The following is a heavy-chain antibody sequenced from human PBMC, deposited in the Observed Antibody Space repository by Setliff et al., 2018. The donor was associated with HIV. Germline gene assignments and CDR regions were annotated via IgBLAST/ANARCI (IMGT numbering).Heavy chain of an antibody. CDR1: GFTFSNYD. D-gene: IGHD3-10*01. CDR2: ITSSGSVT. V-gene: IGHV3-48*03. Sequence: GGSLRLSCAASGFTFSNYDMHWVRQAPGKGLEWVASITSSGSVTYYRDSVRGWFTISRDNARNFLFLQMSSLRVEDTAIYYCASPRNYYGGGSLDHWGQGTLVTVSS. CDR3: ASPRNYYGGGSLDH. J-gene: IGHJ4*02.